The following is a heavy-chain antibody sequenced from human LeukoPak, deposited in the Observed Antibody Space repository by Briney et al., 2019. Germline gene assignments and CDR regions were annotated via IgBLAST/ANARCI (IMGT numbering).Heavy chain of an antibody. CDR2: IKQDGSEK. CDR1: GFTFSSYW. V-gene: IGHV3-7*01. Sequence: GGSLRLSCAASGFTFSSYWMSWVRQAPGKGLEWVANIKQDGSEKYYVDSVKGRFTISRDNAKNSLYLQMNSLKAEDTAVYYCARDSLYYDFWSGYYTSYFDYWGQGTLITVSS. J-gene: IGHJ4*02. D-gene: IGHD3-3*01. CDR3: ARDSLYYDFWSGYYTSYFDY.